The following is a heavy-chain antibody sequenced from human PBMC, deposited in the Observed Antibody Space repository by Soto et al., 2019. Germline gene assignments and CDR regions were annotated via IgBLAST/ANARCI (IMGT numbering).Heavy chain of an antibody. Sequence: SVKVSFKASGGTFSSYTISWVRQAPGQGLEWMGGIIPIFGTANYAQKFQGRVTITADESTSTAYMELSSLRSEDTAVYYCASSSQGDYGMDVWGQGTTVTVSS. J-gene: IGHJ6*02. CDR3: ASSSQGDYGMDV. CDR2: IIPIFGTA. CDR1: GGTFSSYT. V-gene: IGHV1-69*13.